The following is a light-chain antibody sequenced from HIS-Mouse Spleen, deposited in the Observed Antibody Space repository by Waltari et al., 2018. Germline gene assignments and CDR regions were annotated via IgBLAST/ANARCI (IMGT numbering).Light chain of an antibody. J-gene: IGKJ5*01. CDR2: AAS. V-gene: IGKV1-8*01. CDR1: QGISSY. Sequence: AIRMTQSPSSFSASTGDRVTLPRRASQGISSYLAWYQQKPGKAPKLLIYAASTLQSGVPSRFSGSGSGTDFTLTISCLQSEDFATYYCQQYYSYLPITFGQGTRLEIK. CDR3: QQYYSYLPIT.